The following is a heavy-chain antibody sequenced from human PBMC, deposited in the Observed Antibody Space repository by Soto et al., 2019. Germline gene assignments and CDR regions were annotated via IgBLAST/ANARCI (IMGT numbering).Heavy chain of an antibody. Sequence: EVQLVESGGGLVKPGGSLRLSCAASGFTFNTYDMNWVRQAPGKGLEWVSSITTSSAYIYYADSLKGRITISRDNAKYSLFLQMNSLRAEDTAVYYCVRSGTARLLRHCSFDTWGQGTLVTVSS. CDR1: GFTFNTYD. CDR3: VRSGTARLLRHCSFDT. V-gene: IGHV3-21*01. CDR2: ITTSSAYI. J-gene: IGHJ5*02. D-gene: IGHD2-21*01.